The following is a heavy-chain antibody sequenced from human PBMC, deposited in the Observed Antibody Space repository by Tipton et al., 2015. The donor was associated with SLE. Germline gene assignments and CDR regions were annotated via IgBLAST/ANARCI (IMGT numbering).Heavy chain of an antibody. V-gene: IGHV1-69*05. J-gene: IGHJ5*02. CDR3: ARDEFSMRWEWFDP. CDR2: IKPLSGTT. Sequence: QLVQSGAEVKKPGSSVRVSCKASGGTFGNYGISWVRQAPGRGLEWMGRIKPLSGTTNYAQNFAGRVTFTTDDSTTTAFMELSGLRTEDTALYFCARDEFSMRWEWFDPWGQGTLVTVSS. CDR1: GGTFGNYG. D-gene: IGHD1-26*01.